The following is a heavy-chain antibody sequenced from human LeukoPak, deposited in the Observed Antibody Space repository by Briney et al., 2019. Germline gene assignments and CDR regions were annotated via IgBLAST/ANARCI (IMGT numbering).Heavy chain of an antibody. CDR2: IYTSGST. V-gene: IGHV4-61*02. Sequence: SETLSLTCTVSGGSISSSNYYWSWIRQPAGKGLEWIGRIYTSGSTHYNPSLKSRVTISVDTSKNQFSLKRSSVTAADTAVYYCARQTGSGLFILPGGQGTLVTVSS. CDR3: ARQTGSGLFILP. CDR1: GGSISSSNYY. J-gene: IGHJ4*02. D-gene: IGHD3/OR15-3a*01.